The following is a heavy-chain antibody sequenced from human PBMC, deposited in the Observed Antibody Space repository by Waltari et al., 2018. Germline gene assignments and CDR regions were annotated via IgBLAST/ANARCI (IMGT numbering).Heavy chain of an antibody. CDR1: GYTFTSYG. V-gene: IGHV1-18*01. CDR2: ISAYNGKT. Sequence: QVQLVQSGAEVKKPGASVKVSCKASGYTFTSYGISWVRQAPGQGLEWMGWISAYNGKTNYARKLQGRFTMTTVTSTSTAYMELRSLRSDDSAVYYCATTQGSIPSDYLGQGTLVTVSS. D-gene: IGHD2-21*01. CDR3: ATTQGSIPSDY. J-gene: IGHJ4*02.